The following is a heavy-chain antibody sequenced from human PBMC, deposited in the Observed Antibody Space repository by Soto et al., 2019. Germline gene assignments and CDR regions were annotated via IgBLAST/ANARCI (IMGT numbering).Heavy chain of an antibody. CDR3: AKDLAPLLLTPLSYYGMEV. Sequence: GGSLRLSCAASGFTFSSHAMSWVRQVPGKGLEWVSSIINTGGSTYYADSVKGRFTISRDNSKNTLYLQMNSLRAGDTAVYYCAKDLAPLLLTPLSYYGMEVWGQGT. CDR2: IINTGGST. J-gene: IGHJ6*01. D-gene: IGHD3-9*01. CDR1: GFTFSSHA. V-gene: IGHV3-23*01.